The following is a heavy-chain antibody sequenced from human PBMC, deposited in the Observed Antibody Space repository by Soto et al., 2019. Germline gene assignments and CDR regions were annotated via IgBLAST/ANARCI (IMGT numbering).Heavy chain of an antibody. CDR2: TYYRSKWYN. CDR3: ASYQHYDYYYDLIAV. V-gene: IGHV6-1*01. D-gene: IGHD3-10*01. Sequence: PSQTLSLTCVISGDSVSSNSAAWNWTRQSPSRGLEWLGRTYYRSKWYNDYAVSVKSRITINPDTSKNQCSLQLNSVTPEDTAVYYCASYQHYDYYYDLIAVRAQGTSDT. CDR1: GDSVSSNSAA. J-gene: IGHJ6*02.